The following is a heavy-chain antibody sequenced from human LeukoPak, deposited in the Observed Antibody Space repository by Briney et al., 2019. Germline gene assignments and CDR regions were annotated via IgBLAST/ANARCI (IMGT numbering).Heavy chain of an antibody. CDR1: GGSFSGYY. V-gene: IGHV4-34*01. J-gene: IGHJ4*02. CDR3: ARVVSTVTDPVGY. Sequence: PSETLSLTCAVYGGSFSGYYWGWIRQPPGKGLEWIGEINHSGSTNYNPSLKSRVTISVDTSKNQFSLKLSSVTAADTAVYYCARVVSTVTDPVGYWGQGTLVTVSS. CDR2: INHSGST. D-gene: IGHD4-17*01.